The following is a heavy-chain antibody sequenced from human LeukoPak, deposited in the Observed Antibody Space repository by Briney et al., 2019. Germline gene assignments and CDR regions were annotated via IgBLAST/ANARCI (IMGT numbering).Heavy chain of an antibody. CDR1: GFTFSSYS. Sequence: GGSLRLSCAASGFTFSSYSMNWVRQAPGKGLEWVSYIRGSSSTIYYTDSVKGRFTISRDNAKNSLYLQMNSLRDEDTAVYYCARSVGATTYYYYYGMDVWGQGTTVTVSS. D-gene: IGHD1-26*01. CDR3: ARSVGATTYYYYYGMDV. CDR2: IRGSSSTI. V-gene: IGHV3-48*02. J-gene: IGHJ6*02.